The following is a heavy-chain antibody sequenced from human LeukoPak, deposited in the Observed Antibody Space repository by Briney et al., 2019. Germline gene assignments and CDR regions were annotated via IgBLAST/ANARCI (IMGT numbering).Heavy chain of an antibody. CDR3: ARELVGSSWRYNWFDP. CDR1: GFTFSSYA. V-gene: IGHV3-23*01. Sequence: GGSLRLSCAASGFTFSSYAMSWVRQAPGKGLEWVSAISGSGGSTYYADSAKGRFTISRDNSKNTLYLQMNSLRAEDTAVYYCARELVGSSWRYNWFDPWGQGTLVTVSS. D-gene: IGHD6-13*01. J-gene: IGHJ5*02. CDR2: ISGSGGST.